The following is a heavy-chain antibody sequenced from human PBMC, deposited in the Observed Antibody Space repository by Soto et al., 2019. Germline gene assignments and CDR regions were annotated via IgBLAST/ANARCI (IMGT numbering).Heavy chain of an antibody. Sequence: GASVKVSCKASGYTFTGYYMHWVRQAPGQGLEWMGRINPNSGGTNYAQKFQGWVTITGDTSISPAYMELSSLRSEDTAVYDCARGIRFSNWFDPWGQGTLVTVSS. CDR3: ARGIRFSNWFDP. V-gene: IGHV1-2*04. CDR1: GYTFTGYY. D-gene: IGHD3-3*01. CDR2: INPNSGGT. J-gene: IGHJ5*02.